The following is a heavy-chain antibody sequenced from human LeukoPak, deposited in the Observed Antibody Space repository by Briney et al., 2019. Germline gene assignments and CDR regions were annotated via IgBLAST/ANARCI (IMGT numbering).Heavy chain of an antibody. CDR1: GGSIKNYY. CDR2: IYYSGTT. D-gene: IGHD3-10*01. Sequence: SETLSLTCTVSGGSIKNYYWNWIRQAPGKGLEWIAYIYYSGTTNYNPSLKSRVTISVDTSKNQFSLKLTSVTAADTAVYYCARAPLHYYGSGSDPPAWFDYWGQGTLVTVSS. V-gene: IGHV4-59*01. CDR3: ARAPLHYYGSGSDPPAWFDY. J-gene: IGHJ4*02.